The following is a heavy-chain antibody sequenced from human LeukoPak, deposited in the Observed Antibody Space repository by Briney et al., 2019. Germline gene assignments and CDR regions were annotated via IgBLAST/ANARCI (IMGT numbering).Heavy chain of an antibody. Sequence: SETLSLTCTVSGGSISSYYWSWIRQPPGKGLEWIGYIYYSGSTNYNPSLKSRVTISVDTSKNQFSLKLSSVTAADTAVYYCTSGKRSDAFDIWGQGTMVTVSS. CDR2: IYYSGST. CDR1: GGSISSYY. J-gene: IGHJ3*02. D-gene: IGHD1-26*01. V-gene: IGHV4-59*08. CDR3: TSGKRSDAFDI.